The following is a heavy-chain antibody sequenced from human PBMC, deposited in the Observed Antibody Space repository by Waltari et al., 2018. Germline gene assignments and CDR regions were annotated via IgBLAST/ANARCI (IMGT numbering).Heavy chain of an antibody. Sequence: QVQLVQSGAEVKKPGASVKVSCKASGYTFTSYGISWVRKAPGQGLEWMGWISAYKGHTNDAPKLQGRVTMTTDTSTSTAYMELRSLRSDDTAVYYCARRLGDYVAFDIWGQGTMVTVSS. CDR3: ARRLGDYVAFDI. CDR1: GYTFTSYG. J-gene: IGHJ3*02. D-gene: IGHD4-17*01. CDR2: ISAYKGHT. V-gene: IGHV1-18*01.